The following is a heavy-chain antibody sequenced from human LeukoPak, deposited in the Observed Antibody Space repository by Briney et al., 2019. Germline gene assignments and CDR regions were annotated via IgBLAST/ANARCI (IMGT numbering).Heavy chain of an antibody. D-gene: IGHD4-17*01. CDR1: GASISTGHYY. Sequence: SETLSLTCTVSGASISTGHYYWSWIRYPAGKGLEWIGRIHTRGSTNYNPSLKSRVTISLDTSRKQFSLKLSSVTAADTAVYYCARVSGDYRRDAFDIWGQGTMVTVSS. J-gene: IGHJ3*02. V-gene: IGHV4-61*02. CDR2: IHTRGST. CDR3: ARVSGDYRRDAFDI.